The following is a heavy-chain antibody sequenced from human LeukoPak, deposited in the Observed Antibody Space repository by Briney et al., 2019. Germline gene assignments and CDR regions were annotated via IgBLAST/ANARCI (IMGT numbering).Heavy chain of an antibody. CDR2: IIDSGKTV. CDR3: ARADSTMVVWYFDY. Sequence: GGSLRLSCAVSGFTFSNYSMNWVRQTPGKGLEWIAYIIDSGKTVYYADSVKGRFTISRDNAKNSLYLQMNSLRAEDTAVYYYARADSTMVVWYFDYWGQGALVTVSS. CDR1: GFTFSNYS. D-gene: IGHD4/OR15-4a*01. V-gene: IGHV3-48*01. J-gene: IGHJ4*02.